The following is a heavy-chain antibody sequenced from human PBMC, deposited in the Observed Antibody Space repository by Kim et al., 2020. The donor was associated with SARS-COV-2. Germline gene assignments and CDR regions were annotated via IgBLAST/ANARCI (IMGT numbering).Heavy chain of an antibody. CDR1: GFTFSSYG. V-gene: IGHV3-30*18. Sequence: GGSLRLSCAASGFTFSSYGMHWVRQAPGKGLEWVAVISYDGSNKYCADSAKGRFTISIDNSKNKQNLQMNSLRAEDTAVYYCAKAIFSGYSYGRTVNYVMDVWGQGTTVTVSS. J-gene: IGHJ6*02. D-gene: IGHD5-18*01. CDR3: AKAIFSGYSYGRTVNYVMDV. CDR2: ISYDGSNK.